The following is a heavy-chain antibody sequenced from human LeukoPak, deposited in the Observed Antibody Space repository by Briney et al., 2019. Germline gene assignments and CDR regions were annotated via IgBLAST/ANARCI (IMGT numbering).Heavy chain of an antibody. CDR1: RITFNTYW. V-gene: IGHV3-74*01. Sequence: PGGSLRLSCAASRITFNTYWVHWVRQAPGKGLVWVSRINSDGSSTGYADSVKGRFTLSRDNAKNTVYLQMNSLRVEDTAVYYCARGGHPQTIFLDYYYYGLDVWGQGTTVTVSS. D-gene: IGHD3-9*01. J-gene: IGHJ6*02. CDR3: ARGGHPQTIFLDYYYYGLDV. CDR2: INSDGSST.